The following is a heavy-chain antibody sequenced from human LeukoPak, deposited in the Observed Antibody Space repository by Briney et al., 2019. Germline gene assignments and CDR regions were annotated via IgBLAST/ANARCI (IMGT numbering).Heavy chain of an antibody. D-gene: IGHD1-26*01. J-gene: IGHJ4*02. CDR3: ARGGGSYFNY. Sequence: SETLSLTCTVSSGSISSGGYYWSWIRQHPGKGLEWIGYIYYSGSTNYNPSLKSRVTISVDTFKNQFSLKLSSVTAADTAVYYCARGGGSYFNYWGQGTLVTVSS. V-gene: IGHV4-31*03. CDR1: SGSISSGGYY. CDR2: IYYSGST.